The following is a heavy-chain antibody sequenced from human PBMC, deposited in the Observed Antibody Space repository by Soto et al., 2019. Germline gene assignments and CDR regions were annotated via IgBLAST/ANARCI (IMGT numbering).Heavy chain of an antibody. J-gene: IGHJ5*02. V-gene: IGHV5-51*01. CDR2: IYPGDSDT. D-gene: IGHD3-3*01. Sequence: EVQLVQSGAEVKKPGESLKISCKGSGYSFTSYWIGWVRQMPGKGLEWMGIIYPGDSDTRYSPSFQGQVTISADKSISTAYLQWSSLKASDTAMYYCARQIYDFWSGYGTDNWFDPWGQGTLVTVSS. CDR1: GYSFTSYW. CDR3: ARQIYDFWSGYGTDNWFDP.